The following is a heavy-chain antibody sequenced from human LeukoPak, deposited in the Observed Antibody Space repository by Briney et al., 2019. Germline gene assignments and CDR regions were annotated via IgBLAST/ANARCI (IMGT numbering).Heavy chain of an antibody. CDR1: GFTVSTHY. CDR3: ARDPYSSGYFDP. V-gene: IGHV3-53*01. Sequence: GGSLRLSCVASGFTVSTHYMTWVRQTPGKGLEWVSITLSGDTTYYADSVKGRFTISRDNSKNTLYLQMNSLRVEDTAVYYCARDPYSSGYFDPWGQGTLVTVSS. CDR2: TLSGDTT. D-gene: IGHD6-19*01. J-gene: IGHJ5*02.